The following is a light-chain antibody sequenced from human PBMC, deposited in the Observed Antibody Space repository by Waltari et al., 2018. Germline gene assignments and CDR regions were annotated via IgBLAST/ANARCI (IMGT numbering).Light chain of an antibody. Sequence: DIQMTQSPSTLSASEGDRVTITCRASRTIRNRLAWYQQKPGKAPKALIYGASSLESGVPSRFSGSGSGTEFTLTISSLQPDDFSTYYCQQYQSYWTFGQGTSVEIK. J-gene: IGKJ1*01. V-gene: IGKV1-5*03. CDR1: RTIRNR. CDR2: GAS. CDR3: QQYQSYWT.